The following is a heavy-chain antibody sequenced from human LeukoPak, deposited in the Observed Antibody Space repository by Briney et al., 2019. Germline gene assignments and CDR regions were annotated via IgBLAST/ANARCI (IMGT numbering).Heavy chain of an antibody. CDR1: GFIFSSYC. V-gene: IGHV3-48*01. CDR2: INSSSSTI. D-gene: IGHD3-16*02. CDR3: ASSMITFGGVIVPYFDY. J-gene: IGHJ4*02. Sequence: GGSLSLSCAVSGFIFSSYCVDWVRQAPGKGLGWVSYINSSSSTIYYADSVKGRFTISRDNAKNSLYLQMNSLRAEDTAVYYCASSMITFGGVIVPYFDYWGQGTLVTVSS.